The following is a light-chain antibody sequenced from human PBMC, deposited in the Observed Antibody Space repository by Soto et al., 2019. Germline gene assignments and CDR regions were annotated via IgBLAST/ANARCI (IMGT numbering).Light chain of an antibody. V-gene: IGKV3-15*01. CDR2: ATS. CDR1: QSVGNN. Sequence: EIVVTQSPATLSVSPGERATLSCRASQSVGNNFAWYQQKPGQAPRLLIFATSTRATGVPARFSGSGSGTEFTLTISSLQSEDFAVYYCQQYGDWPLTFGGGAKVAIE. CDR3: QQYGDWPLT. J-gene: IGKJ4*01.